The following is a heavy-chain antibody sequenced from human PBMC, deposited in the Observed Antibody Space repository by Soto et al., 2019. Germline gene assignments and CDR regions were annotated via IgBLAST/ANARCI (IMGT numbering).Heavy chain of an antibody. CDR2: LYYGRSA. Sequence: QVQLQESGPGLVKPSETLSLTCAVSGDSISSYYFMWIRQPPGKVLESIGYLYYGRSANYNPSLKSRVTLSVDTSTNQCSLTLSSMTAADTAVYYCALRSMAVVPEYWGQGTLVTVSS. CDR1: GDSISSYY. D-gene: IGHD3-22*01. J-gene: IGHJ4*02. V-gene: IGHV4-59*01. CDR3: ALRSMAVVPEY.